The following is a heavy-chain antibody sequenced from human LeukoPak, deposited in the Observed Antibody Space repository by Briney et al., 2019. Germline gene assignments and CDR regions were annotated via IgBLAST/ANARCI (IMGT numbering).Heavy chain of an antibody. V-gene: IGHV3-74*01. CDR2: INSDGSST. J-gene: IGHJ5*02. D-gene: IGHD2-21*01. Sequence: GGSLRLSCAASGFISSSYWMSWVRQAPGKGLVWVSRINSDGSSTSYADSVKGRFTISRDNAKNTLYLQMNSLGAEDTAVYYCARAIATNWFDPWGQGTLVTVSS. CDR1: GFISSSYW. CDR3: ARAIATNWFDP.